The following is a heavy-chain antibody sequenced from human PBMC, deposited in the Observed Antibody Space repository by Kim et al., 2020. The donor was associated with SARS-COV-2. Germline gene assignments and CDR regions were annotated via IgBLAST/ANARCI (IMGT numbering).Heavy chain of an antibody. D-gene: IGHD3-22*01. J-gene: IGHJ5*02. CDR3: AKDDGGRPGAYGYYYDSSGYYDSNWFDP. Sequence: GGSLRLSCAASGFTFSSYAMSWVRQAPGKGLEWVSAISGSGGSTYYADSVKGRFTISRDNSKNTLYLQMNSLRAEDTAVYYCAKDDGGRPGAYGYYYDSSGYYDSNWFDPWGQRTLVTVSS. CDR1: GFTFSSYA. CDR2: ISGSGGST. V-gene: IGHV3-23*01.